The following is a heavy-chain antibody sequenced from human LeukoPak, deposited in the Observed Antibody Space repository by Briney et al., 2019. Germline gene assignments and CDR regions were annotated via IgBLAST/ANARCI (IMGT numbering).Heavy chain of an antibody. Sequence: SVKVFCKASGGTFSSYAISWVRQAPGQGLEWMGGIIPIFGTANYAQKFQGRVTITTDESTSTAYMELSSLRSEDTAVYYCARGTTVVAFGVDAFDIWGQGTMVTVSS. V-gene: IGHV1-69*05. CDR2: IIPIFGTA. CDR3: ARGTTVVAFGVDAFDI. D-gene: IGHD4-23*01. CDR1: GGTFSSYA. J-gene: IGHJ3*02.